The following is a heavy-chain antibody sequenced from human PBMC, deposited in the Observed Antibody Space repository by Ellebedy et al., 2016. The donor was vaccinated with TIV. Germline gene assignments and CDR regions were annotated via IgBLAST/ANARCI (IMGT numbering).Heavy chain of an antibody. CDR1: GGSVSSGSYY. Sequence: SETLSLTXTVSGGSVSSGSYYWSWIRQPPGKGLEWIGYIYYSGSTNYNPSLKSRVTISVDTSKNQFSLKLSSVTAADTAVYYCARQVVVVVAALPTYYYYGMDVWGQGTTVTVSS. D-gene: IGHD2-15*01. CDR3: ARQVVVVVAALPTYYYYGMDV. J-gene: IGHJ6*02. V-gene: IGHV4-61*01. CDR2: IYYSGST.